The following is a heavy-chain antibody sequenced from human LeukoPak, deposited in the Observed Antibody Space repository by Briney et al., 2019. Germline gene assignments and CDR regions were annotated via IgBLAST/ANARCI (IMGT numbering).Heavy chain of an antibody. D-gene: IGHD3-22*01. V-gene: IGHV4-4*02. CDR1: GGSISSSNW. J-gene: IGHJ4*02. CDR2: IYHSGST. Sequence: PSETLSLTCAVSGGSISSSNWWSWVRQPPGKGLEWIGEIYHSGSTNYNPSLKSRVTISVDKSKNQFSLKLSSVTAADTAVYYCAILPAGEYYYDSSGSAHWGQGTLATVSS. CDR3: AILPAGEYYYDSSGSAH.